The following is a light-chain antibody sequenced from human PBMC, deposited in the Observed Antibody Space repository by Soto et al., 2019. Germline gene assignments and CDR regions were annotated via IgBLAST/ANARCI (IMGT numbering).Light chain of an antibody. CDR1: QSISVW. J-gene: IGKJ1*01. CDR3: QHYNDYSWT. CDR2: KTS. Sequence: DIHMTQSPSTLSASVGDRVTITCRASQSISVWLAWYQQKPGKAPNLLIYKTSSLETGVPSRFSGSGSGTEFTLPVRSLQPDDFAPYYCQHYNDYSWTFGQGTKVEIK. V-gene: IGKV1-5*03.